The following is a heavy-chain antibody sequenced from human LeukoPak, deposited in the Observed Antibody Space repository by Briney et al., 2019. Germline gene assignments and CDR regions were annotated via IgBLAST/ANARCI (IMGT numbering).Heavy chain of an antibody. CDR1: GGSISSHY. CDR2: IYYSGST. CDR3: ARTRARGSGSYSFFDY. J-gene: IGHJ4*02. Sequence: SETLSLTCTVSGGSISSHYWSWIRQPPGKGLECIGYIYYSGSTNYNPSLKSRVTISVDTSKNQFSLKLSSVTAADTAVYYCARTRARGSGSYSFFDYWGQGTLVTVSS. D-gene: IGHD3-10*01. V-gene: IGHV4-59*11.